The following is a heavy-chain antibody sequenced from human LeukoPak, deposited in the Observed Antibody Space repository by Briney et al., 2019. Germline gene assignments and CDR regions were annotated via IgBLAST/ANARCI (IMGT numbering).Heavy chain of an antibody. D-gene: IGHD3-22*01. CDR2: ISSSSSTI. Sequence: GGTLTLTCAASGFTFSSYDMNWVRQAPGKELVGCSYISSSSSTIYYTDSVKGRFTISRDNAKNSLYLQMNSLRAEDTAVYYCAELGITMMGGVWGKGTTVTISS. J-gene: IGHJ6*04. CDR3: AELGITMMGGV. CDR1: GFTFSSYD. V-gene: IGHV3-48*03.